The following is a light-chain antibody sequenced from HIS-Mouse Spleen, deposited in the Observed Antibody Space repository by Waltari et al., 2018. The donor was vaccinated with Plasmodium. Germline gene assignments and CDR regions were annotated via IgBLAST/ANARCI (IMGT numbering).Light chain of an antibody. CDR3: CSYAGSRV. V-gene: IGLV2-23*01. J-gene: IGLJ3*02. CDR2: EGS. CDR1: SSDVGSYTL. Sequence: QSALTQPASVSGSPGQSLTISCTGTSSDVGSYTLVSWYQQHPGKAPKLMIYEGSKRPSGVSNRFSASKSGNTASLTISGLQAEDEADYYCCSYAGSRVFGGGTKLTVL.